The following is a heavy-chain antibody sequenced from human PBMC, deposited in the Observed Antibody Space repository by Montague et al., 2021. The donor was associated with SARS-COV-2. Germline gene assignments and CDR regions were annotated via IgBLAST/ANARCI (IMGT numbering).Heavy chain of an antibody. Sequence: SLRLSCAASGFTFSSYAMHWVHQAPGKGLEWVAVMSNDGSNKHYADSVKGRFTISRDNSKNTLYLQMNSLRAEDTAVYYCANVLDSYGFYFDYWGQGTLVTVSS. D-gene: IGHD5-18*01. J-gene: IGHJ4*02. CDR3: ANVLDSYGFYFDY. V-gene: IGHV3-30*18. CDR2: MSNDGSNK. CDR1: GFTFSSYA.